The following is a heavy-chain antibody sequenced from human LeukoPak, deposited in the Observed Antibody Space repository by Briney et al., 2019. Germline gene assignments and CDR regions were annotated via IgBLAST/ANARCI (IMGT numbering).Heavy chain of an antibody. CDR3: AKDSYGSGSYYPYYFDY. CDR1: GFTFSSYA. J-gene: IGHJ4*02. Sequence: GGSLRLSCAASGFTFSSYAMSWVRQAPGKGLEWVSAISGSGGSTYYADSVKGRFTISRDNSKNTLYLQMNSPRAEDTAVYYCAKDSYGSGSYYPYYFDYWGQGTLVTVSS. D-gene: IGHD3-10*01. CDR2: ISGSGGST. V-gene: IGHV3-23*01.